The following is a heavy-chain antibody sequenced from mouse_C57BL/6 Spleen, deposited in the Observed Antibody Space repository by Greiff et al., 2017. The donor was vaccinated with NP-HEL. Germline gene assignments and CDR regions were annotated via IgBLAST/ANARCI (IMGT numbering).Heavy chain of an antibody. CDR2: IYPGDGDT. Sequence: VQLVESGAELVKPGASVKISCKASGYAFSSYWMNWVKQRPGKGLEWIGQIYPGDGDTNYNGKFKGKATLTADKSSSTAYMQLSSLTSEDSAVYFCARSGGGLGAMDYWGQGTSVTVSS. CDR3: ARSGGGLGAMDY. D-gene: IGHD2-4*01. J-gene: IGHJ4*01. V-gene: IGHV1-80*01. CDR1: GYAFSSYW.